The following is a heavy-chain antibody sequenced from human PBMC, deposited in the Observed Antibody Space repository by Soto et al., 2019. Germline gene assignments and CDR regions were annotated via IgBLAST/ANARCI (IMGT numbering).Heavy chain of an antibody. D-gene: IGHD3-22*01. CDR1: GFTLSNAW. V-gene: IGHV3-15*01. CDR3: TVYYDSSGYSAKATDY. CDR2: IKSKTDGGTT. Sequence: GGSLRLSCAASGFTLSNAWMSWVRQAPGKGLEWVGRIKSKTDGGTTDYAAPVKGRFTISRDDSKNTLYLQMNSLKTEDTAVYYCTVYYDSSGYSAKATDYWGQGTLVTVSS. J-gene: IGHJ4*02.